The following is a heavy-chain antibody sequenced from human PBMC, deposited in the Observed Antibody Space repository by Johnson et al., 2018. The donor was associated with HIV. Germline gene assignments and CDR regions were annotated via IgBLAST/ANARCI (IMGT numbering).Heavy chain of an antibody. CDR2: ISYDGSNK. CDR3: AIIPPGGAGKGADAFDI. CDR1: GFTFTSYA. Sequence: VKLVESGGGVVQPGRSLRLSCAASGFTFTSYAMHWVRQVPGKGLEWVALISYDGSNKYYADSVKGRFTISRDNSKNTLYLQMNSLRAEDTAVYYCAIIPPGGAGKGADAFDIWGQGTMVTVSS. J-gene: IGHJ3*02. V-gene: IGHV3-30-3*01. D-gene: IGHD1-26*01.